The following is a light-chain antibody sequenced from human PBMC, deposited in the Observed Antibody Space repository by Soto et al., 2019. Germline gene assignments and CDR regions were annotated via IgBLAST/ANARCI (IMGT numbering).Light chain of an antibody. V-gene: IGKV2-28*01. Sequence: IVMTHSPLSLSVTPREPASISCRSDQSLLQSDVRNSLDWYLQKPGQSPQPLIYFVAIRAVWVPGRFSGSGSGTDFTLKISRGEAGDVGGDYCMQAFQSPWTFGQGTKVKIK. CDR2: FVA. CDR3: MQAFQSPWT. CDR1: QSLLQSDVRNS. J-gene: IGKJ1*01.